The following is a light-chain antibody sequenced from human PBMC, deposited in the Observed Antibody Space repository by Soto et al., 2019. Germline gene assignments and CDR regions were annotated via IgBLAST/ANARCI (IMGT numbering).Light chain of an antibody. J-gene: IGKJ2*01. Sequence: DIQMTQSPSSLSASVGDRVTITCLASQGISNYLSWYQQKPWKVPKLLIYAASTLQSWVPSRFSGSGSGTDFTLTISSLQPEDFATYYCQQSYTAPHTFGQGTKVDIK. CDR3: QQSYTAPHT. V-gene: IGKV1-27*01. CDR2: AAS. CDR1: QGISNY.